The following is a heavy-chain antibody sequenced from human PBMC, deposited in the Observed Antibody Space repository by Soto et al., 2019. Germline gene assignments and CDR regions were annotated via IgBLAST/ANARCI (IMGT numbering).Heavy chain of an antibody. J-gene: IGHJ4*02. Sequence: QVQLVESGGGLVKPGGSLRLSCAASGFTFSDYYMSWIRQAPGKGLEWVSYISSSSSYTNYADSVKGRFTISRDNAKNSLYLQINSLRAEDTAVYYCARGSCKVRADFAYWGQGTLVTVSS. CDR2: ISSSSSYT. CDR3: ARGSCKVRADFAY. CDR1: GFTFSDYY. D-gene: IGHD3-10*01. V-gene: IGHV3-11*06.